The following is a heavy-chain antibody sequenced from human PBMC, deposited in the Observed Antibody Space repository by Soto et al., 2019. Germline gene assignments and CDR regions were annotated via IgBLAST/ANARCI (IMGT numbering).Heavy chain of an antibody. CDR3: ARGDIVVLGAATRGEAFDI. D-gene: IGHD2-15*01. CDR2: ISSSSSTI. V-gene: IGHV3-48*01. J-gene: IGHJ3*02. Sequence: EVQLVESGGGLVQPGGSLRLSCAASGFTFSSYSMNWVRQAPGKGLEWVSYISSSSSTIYYADSVKGRFTISRDNAKNSLYLQMNRLRAEDTAVYYCARGDIVVLGAATRGEAFDIWGQGTMVTVSS. CDR1: GFTFSSYS.